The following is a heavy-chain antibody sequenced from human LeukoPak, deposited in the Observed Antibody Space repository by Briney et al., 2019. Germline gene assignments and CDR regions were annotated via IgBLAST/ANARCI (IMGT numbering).Heavy chain of an antibody. V-gene: IGHV1-46*01. D-gene: IGHD6-13*01. Sequence: ASVKVSCKASGDTCTSYYMHWVRQAPGQGLEWMGIINPSGGSTSYAQKFQGRVTMTRDTSTSTVYMELSSLRSEDTAVYYCARDPKVAAAGTRYFDLWGRGTLVTVSS. CDR2: INPSGGST. CDR3: ARDPKVAAAGTRYFDL. J-gene: IGHJ2*01. CDR1: GDTCTSYY.